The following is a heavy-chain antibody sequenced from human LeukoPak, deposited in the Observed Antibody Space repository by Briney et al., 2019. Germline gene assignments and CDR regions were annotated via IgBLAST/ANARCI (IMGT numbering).Heavy chain of an antibody. V-gene: IGHV4-34*01. J-gene: IGHJ4*02. CDR1: AVSFSGYY. D-gene: IGHD3-22*01. CDR2: INHSGST. Sequence: TPSETLSLTCAVYAVSFSGYYWGWLRQPPGQGLEWMGEINHSGSTNYQMSLKSRVTISVDTSKNQVSRKLSSVTAADTAVYYCARASNKDYYDSSGYYYDYWGQGTLVTVSS. CDR3: ARASNKDYYDSSGYYYDY.